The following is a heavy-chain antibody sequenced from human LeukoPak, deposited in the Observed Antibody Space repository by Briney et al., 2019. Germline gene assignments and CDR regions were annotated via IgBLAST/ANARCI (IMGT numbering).Heavy chain of an antibody. Sequence: GSSVKVSCKASGYTFTGYYMHWVRQAPGQGLEWMGWINLNPGGTNYPPHLQGRVTMIRETSLNTAYRELSRLRSDDPAVYYCARGLHLWFPDYWGQGTLVTVSS. CDR3: ARGLHLWFPDY. J-gene: IGHJ4*02. CDR2: INLNPGGT. V-gene: IGHV1-2*02. D-gene: IGHD3-10*01. CDR1: GYTFTGYY.